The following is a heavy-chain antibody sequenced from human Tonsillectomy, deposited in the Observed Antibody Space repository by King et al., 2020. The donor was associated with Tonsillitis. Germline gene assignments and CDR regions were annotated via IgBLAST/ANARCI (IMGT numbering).Heavy chain of an antibody. CDR3: ARQGGGYRNNWFDP. Sequence: MQLVQSGADVKKPGESLKISCKSSGYNFTTYLIGWVRQMPGKGLEWMGIINPADSDTRYSPSFQGRVTISVDKSVTTAYLQWASLKASDTAMYYCARQGGGYRNNWFDPWGQGTLVTVSS. J-gene: IGHJ5*02. D-gene: IGHD1-26*01. CDR1: GYNFTTYL. V-gene: IGHV5-51*01. CDR2: INPADSDT.